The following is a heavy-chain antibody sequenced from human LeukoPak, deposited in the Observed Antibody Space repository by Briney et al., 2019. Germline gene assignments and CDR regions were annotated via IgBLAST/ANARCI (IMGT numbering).Heavy chain of an antibody. D-gene: IGHD6-13*01. V-gene: IGHV1-3*01. CDR2: INAGNGNT. CDR1: GYTFTSYA. J-gene: IGHJ3*02. Sequence: ASVKVSFKASGYTFTSYAMHWVRQAPGQRLEWMGWINAGNGNTKYSQKFQGRVTITRDTSASTAYMELSSLRSEDTAVYYCARDLSWTALNAFDIWGQGTMVTVSS. CDR3: ARDLSWTALNAFDI.